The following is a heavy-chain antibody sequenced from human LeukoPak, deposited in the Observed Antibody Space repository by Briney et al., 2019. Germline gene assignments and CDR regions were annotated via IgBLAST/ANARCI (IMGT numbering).Heavy chain of an antibody. D-gene: IGHD2-8*01. V-gene: IGHV1-2*02. CDR1: GYTFTGYY. J-gene: IGHJ5*02. CDR2: INPNSGGT. Sequence: ASVKVSFKASGYTFTGYYMHWVRQAPGQGLEWMGWINPNSGGTNYAQKFQGRVTMTRDTSISTAYMELSRLRSDDTAVYYCAREDTSCTNGVCSNWFDPWGQGTLVTVSS. CDR3: AREDTSCTNGVCSNWFDP.